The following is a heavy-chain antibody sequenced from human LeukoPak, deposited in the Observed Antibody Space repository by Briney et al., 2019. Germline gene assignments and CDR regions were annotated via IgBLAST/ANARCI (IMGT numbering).Heavy chain of an antibody. V-gene: IGHV3-74*01. J-gene: IGHJ6*02. Sequence: PGGSLRLSYAASGFTFSNYWMHWVRQAPGKGLIWVSRINSDGSATTYADSVKGRFTISRDNSKNTLYLQMNSLRAEDTAVYYCARDTYYDISYGMDVWGQGTTVTVSS. D-gene: IGHD3-9*01. CDR2: INSDGSAT. CDR1: GFTFSNYW. CDR3: ARDTYYDISYGMDV.